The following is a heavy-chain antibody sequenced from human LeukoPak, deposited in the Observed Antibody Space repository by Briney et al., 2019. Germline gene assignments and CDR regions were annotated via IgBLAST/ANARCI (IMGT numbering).Heavy chain of an antibody. Sequence: ASVKVSCKASGYTFTSYDINWVRPATGLGLEWMGWMNPNSGNTGYAQKFQGRVTMTRNTSISTAYMELSSLRSEDTAVYYCARVRGVAGTYYYYYMDVWGKGTTVTVSS. D-gene: IGHD6-19*01. V-gene: IGHV1-8*01. CDR1: GYTFTSYD. J-gene: IGHJ6*03. CDR2: MNPNSGNT. CDR3: ARVRGVAGTYYYYYMDV.